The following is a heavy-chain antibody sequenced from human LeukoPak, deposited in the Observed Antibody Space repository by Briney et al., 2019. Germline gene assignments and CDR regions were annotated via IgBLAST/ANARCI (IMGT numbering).Heavy chain of an antibody. CDR1: GYTFTSYD. Sequence: ASVKVSCKASGYTFTSYDINWVRQATGQGLEWMGWMNPNSGNTGYAQKFQGRVTMTRNTSISTAYMELSSLRSEDTAMYYCARGVWSSSYFDYWGQGTLVTVSS. J-gene: IGHJ4*02. V-gene: IGHV1-8*01. CDR2: MNPNSGNT. D-gene: IGHD6-13*01. CDR3: ARGVWSSSYFDY.